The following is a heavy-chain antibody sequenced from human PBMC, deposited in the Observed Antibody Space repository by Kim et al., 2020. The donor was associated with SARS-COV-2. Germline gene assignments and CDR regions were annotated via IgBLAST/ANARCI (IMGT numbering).Heavy chain of an antibody. CDR3: VRDPSGRGMDV. CDR1: GFTFSNYD. Sequence: GGSLRLSCVASGFTFSNYDMFWVRQATGKGLEWFSGIGIAGDTHYLDSVKGRFTLSRETAKNSVYLQMNILRAGDTAVYYCVRDPSGRGMDVLRQGTTVT. J-gene: IGHJ6*02. CDR2: IGIAGDT. V-gene: IGHV3-13*01.